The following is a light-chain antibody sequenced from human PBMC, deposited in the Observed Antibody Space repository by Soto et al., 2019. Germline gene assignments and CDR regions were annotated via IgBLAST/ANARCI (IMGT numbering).Light chain of an antibody. J-gene: IGKJ1*01. Sequence: ETVMTQSPATLSVSPGGRATLSCRASQSISDTLAWYQQKPGLAPRLLIHITSTRATGIPDRFSGSGSGTDFTLTISRLEPEDFAVYYCQQYGSPPWTFGQGTKVVIK. V-gene: IGKV3-20*01. CDR2: ITS. CDR3: QQYGSPPWT. CDR1: QSISDT.